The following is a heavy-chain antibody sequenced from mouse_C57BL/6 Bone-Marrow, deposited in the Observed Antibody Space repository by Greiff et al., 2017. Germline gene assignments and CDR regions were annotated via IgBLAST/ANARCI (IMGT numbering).Heavy chain of an antibody. Sequence: VQLQQSGPELVKPGASVKISCKASGYSFTDYNMNWVKQSNGKSLEWIGEIDPNYGTTSYNQKFKGKATLTVDQSSSAAYMQLNSLTSEGSAVYYCAGSRYYYSRSPYMYFDFWGTGTTVTVSS. D-gene: IGHD1-1*01. CDR2: IDPNYGTT. J-gene: IGHJ1*03. V-gene: IGHV1-39*01. CDR3: AGSRYYYSRSPYMYFDF. CDR1: GYSFTDYN.